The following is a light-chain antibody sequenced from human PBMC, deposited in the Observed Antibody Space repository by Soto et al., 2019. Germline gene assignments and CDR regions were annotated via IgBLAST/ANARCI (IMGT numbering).Light chain of an antibody. CDR1: QRVXDT. CDR3: QQYENGPWT. V-gene: IGKV3-15*01. J-gene: IGKJ1*01. Sequence: DIVLTQSAATLSVSPGGRATLACMASQRVXDTLGWYKWKPGQAPRFLXSAASTTAPGCPARLSGSGSGTDFPLTISSLQSEDFAVYDCQQYENGPWTFGQGTKVDI. CDR2: AAS.